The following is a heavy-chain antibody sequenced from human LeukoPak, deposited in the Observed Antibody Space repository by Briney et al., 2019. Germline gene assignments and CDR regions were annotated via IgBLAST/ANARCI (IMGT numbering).Heavy chain of an antibody. CDR3: ARGSMIEPYYFDY. CDR2: IWRDGSTE. V-gene: IGHV3-33*03. Sequence: GGSLRLSCVASGFTFSQYAMHWVRQVPGKGLEWVAIIWRDGSTEKYVDSVKGRFTISRDNAKNSLYLQMNSLRAEDTALYHCARGSMIEPYYFDYWGQGTLVTVSS. D-gene: IGHD3-22*01. J-gene: IGHJ4*02. CDR1: GFTFSQYA.